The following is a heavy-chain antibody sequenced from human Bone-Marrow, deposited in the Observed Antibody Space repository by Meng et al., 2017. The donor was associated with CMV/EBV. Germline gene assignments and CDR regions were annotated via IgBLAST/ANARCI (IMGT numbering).Heavy chain of an antibody. CDR3: ARGYTNDFWNGYYFY. Sequence: SQTLSLTCAVHGGSFSDYNWSWIRQPPGKGLEWIGEINQSGGIYYNPTLKSRLAISLDTSTNQFSLKLSSVTAADTAVYYCARGYTNDFWNGYYFYWGQGTPVTVSS. V-gene: IGHV4-34*01. CDR1: GGSFSDYN. D-gene: IGHD3-3*01. J-gene: IGHJ4*02. CDR2: INQSGGI.